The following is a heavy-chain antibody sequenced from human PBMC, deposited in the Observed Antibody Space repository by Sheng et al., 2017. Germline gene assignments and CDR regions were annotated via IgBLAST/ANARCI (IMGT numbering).Heavy chain of an antibody. CDR2: LSYSGST. Sequence: QLRVQESGPGLVKPSETLSLTCNVSGASISRSTYYWGWVRQPPGKGLEWIGSLSYSGSTYYNPSLKSRVTISVDKSKNQFSLKLSSVTAADTAMYYCARVRGSGSYYDAFDMWGQGDNGHRLF. J-gene: IGHJ3*02. V-gene: IGHV4-39*07. CDR3: ARVRGSGSYYDAFDM. CDR1: GASISRSTYY. D-gene: IGHD3-10*01.